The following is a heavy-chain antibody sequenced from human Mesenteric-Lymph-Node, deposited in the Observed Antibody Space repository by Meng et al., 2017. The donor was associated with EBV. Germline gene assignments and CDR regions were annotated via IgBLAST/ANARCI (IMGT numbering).Heavy chain of an antibody. J-gene: IGHJ4*02. V-gene: IGHV4-4*03. D-gene: IGHD3-22*01. CDR3: AEVLNGYYYFDY. Sequence: VQLQEPGPGLVRPPGTLSLPCAVSGASISGPNWWSWVRQPPGKGLEWIGEVYHSGSTNYNPSLKSRVSMSVDTSKNHFSLKLTSVTAADTAMYYCAEVLNGYYYFDYWGQGTLVTVSS. CDR2: VYHSGST. CDR1: GASISGPNW.